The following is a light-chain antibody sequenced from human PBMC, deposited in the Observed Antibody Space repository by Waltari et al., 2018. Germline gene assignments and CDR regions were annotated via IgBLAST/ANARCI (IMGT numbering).Light chain of an antibody. V-gene: IGKV3-20*01. CDR2: DAA. CDR3: QQYSNSPIT. CDR1: HSVSRSC. Sequence: ELVLTQSPGPLSLSPGETATLSCRASHSVSRSCLAWYQQQPGQAPRLLIYDAASRATGIPDRFSGSGSGTDFTLTISRLEPEDFGVYYCQQYSNSPITFGQGTRLEIK. J-gene: IGKJ5*01.